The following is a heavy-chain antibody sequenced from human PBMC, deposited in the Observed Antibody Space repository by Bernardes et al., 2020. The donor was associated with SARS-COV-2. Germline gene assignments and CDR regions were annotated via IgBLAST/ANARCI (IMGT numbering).Heavy chain of an antibody. D-gene: IGHD6-19*01. J-gene: IGHJ6*02. CDR3: ARLAVAGIYYYYYGMDV. CDR1: GFTFSSYE. CDR2: ISSSGSTI. Sequence: GGSLRLSCAASGFTFSSYEMNWVRQAPGKGLEWVSYISSSGSTIYYADSVKGRFTISRDNAKNSLYLQMNSLRAEDTADYYCARLAVAGIYYYYYGMDVWGQGARVTDSS. V-gene: IGHV3-48*03.